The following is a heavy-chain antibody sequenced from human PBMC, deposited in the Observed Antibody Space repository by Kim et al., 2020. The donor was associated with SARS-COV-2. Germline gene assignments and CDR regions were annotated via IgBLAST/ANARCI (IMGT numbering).Heavy chain of an antibody. CDR3: ARDSLQDPVLRYFDWLSYRLDY. CDR1: GYTFTSYA. V-gene: IGHV7-4-1*02. Sequence: ASVKVSFKASGYTFTSYAMNWVRQAPGQGLEWMGWINTNTGNPTYSQGFTGRFVFSLDTSVSTAYLQISSLKAEDTAVYYCARDSLQDPVLRYFDWLSYRLDYWGQGTLVTVSS. J-gene: IGHJ4*02. CDR2: INTNTGNP. D-gene: IGHD3-9*01.